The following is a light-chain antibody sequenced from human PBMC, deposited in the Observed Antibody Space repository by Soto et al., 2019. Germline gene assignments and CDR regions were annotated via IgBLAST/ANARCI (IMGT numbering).Light chain of an antibody. CDR3: QKYNSAPWT. CDR2: VAS. CDR1: KGISNY. Sequence: DIQMTQSPSSLSASVGDRVTITCRASKGISNYLAWYQQQPGKVPKLLIYVASTLQSGVPSRFSGSGSGTDFTLTISSLQPEDVETYYCQKYNSAPWTFGQGTKVEIK. J-gene: IGKJ1*01. V-gene: IGKV1-27*01.